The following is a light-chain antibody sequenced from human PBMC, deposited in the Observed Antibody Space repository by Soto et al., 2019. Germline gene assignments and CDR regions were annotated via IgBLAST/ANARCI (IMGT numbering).Light chain of an antibody. V-gene: IGLV2-14*01. J-gene: IGLJ1*01. CDR1: NSDVGGYDY. CDR2: DLS. CDR3: SSHTSSSTLV. Sequence: QAVLNQPASGSGTPGQPIPIPCTGNNSDVGGYDYVAWYQQRPGKAPKLMIYDLSNRPSGASNRFSGSKSGNTASLTISGLQAEDEADHYCSSHTSSSTLVFGTGTKVTVL.